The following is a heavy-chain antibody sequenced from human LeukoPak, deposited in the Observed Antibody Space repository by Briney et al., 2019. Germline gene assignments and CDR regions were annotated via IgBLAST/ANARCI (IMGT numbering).Heavy chain of an antibody. Sequence: GASVKVSCKASGYTFTSYGISWVRQAPGQGLEWMGWISAYNGNINYAQKLQGRVTMTTDTSTSTAYMELRSLRSDDTAVYYCARDGLIVVVVAATRNYYYYGMDVWGQGTTVTVSS. D-gene: IGHD2-15*01. CDR2: ISAYNGNI. J-gene: IGHJ6*02. CDR1: GYTFTSYG. V-gene: IGHV1-18*01. CDR3: ARDGLIVVVVAATRNYYYYGMDV.